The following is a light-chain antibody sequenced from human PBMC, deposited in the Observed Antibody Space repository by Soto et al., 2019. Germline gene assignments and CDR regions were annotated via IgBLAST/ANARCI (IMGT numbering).Light chain of an antibody. CDR3: SSYAGNNNLI. Sequence: QSALTQPPSASGSPGQSVTISCTGISSDVGGYNYVSWYQQHPGKAPKLMLYEVTKRPSGVPDRFSGSKSGNTASLTVSGLQAEDEADYYCSSYAGNNNLIFGGGTKLTV. CDR1: SSDVGGYNY. V-gene: IGLV2-8*01. CDR2: EVT. J-gene: IGLJ2*01.